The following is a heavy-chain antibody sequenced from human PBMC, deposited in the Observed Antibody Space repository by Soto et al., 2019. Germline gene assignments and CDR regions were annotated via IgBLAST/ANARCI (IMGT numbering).Heavy chain of an antibody. J-gene: IGHJ2*01. CDR1: GCTFSSYA. CDR3: AKDASSGITSFDL. CDR2: ISGSGGST. Sequence: GGSLRLSYAASGCTFSSYAMSWVRQAPGKGLEWVSAISGSGGSTYYADSVKGRFTISRDNSKNTLYLQMNSLRAEDTALYYCAKDASSGITSFDLWGRGTLVTVS. V-gene: IGHV3-23*01. D-gene: IGHD3-3*01.